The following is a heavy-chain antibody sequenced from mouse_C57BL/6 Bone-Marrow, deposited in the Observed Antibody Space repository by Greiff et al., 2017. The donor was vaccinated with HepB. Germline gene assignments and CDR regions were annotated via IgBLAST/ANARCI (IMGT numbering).Heavy chain of an antibody. CDR2: INPNNGGT. CDR1: GYTFTDYN. Sequence: VQLQQSGPELVKPGASVKMSCKASGYTFTDYNMHWVKQSHGKSLEWIGYINPNNGGTSYNQKFKGKATLTVNKSSSTAYMELRSLTSEDSAVYYCARSFYGSCYYAMDYWGQGTSVTVSS. D-gene: IGHD1-1*01. CDR3: ARSFYGSCYYAMDY. V-gene: IGHV1-22*01. J-gene: IGHJ4*01.